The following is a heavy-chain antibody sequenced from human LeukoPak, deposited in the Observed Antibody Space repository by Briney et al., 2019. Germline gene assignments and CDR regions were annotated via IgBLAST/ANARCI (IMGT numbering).Heavy chain of an antibody. J-gene: IGHJ3*02. Sequence: GGSLRLSCAASGFTFSDHYMDWVRQAPGKGLEWIGRTRNRANSYTTEYAASVKGRFTISRDDSKNSLYLQMNSLKTEDTAVYYCAREGLALVAFDIWGQGTMVTVSS. V-gene: IGHV3-72*01. CDR2: TRNRANSYTT. CDR3: AREGLALVAFDI. CDR1: GFTFSDHY.